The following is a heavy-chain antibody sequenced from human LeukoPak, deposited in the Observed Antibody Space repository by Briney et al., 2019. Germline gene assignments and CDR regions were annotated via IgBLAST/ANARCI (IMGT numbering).Heavy chain of an antibody. CDR2: IYYSGST. CDR3: ATGTGHYYYYYYMDV. J-gene: IGHJ6*03. CDR1: GGSISSYY. Sequence: SETLSLTCTVSGGSISSYYWSWIRQPAGKGLEWIGYIYYSGSTNYNPSLKSRVTISVDTSKNQFSLKLSSVTAADTAIYYCATGTGHYYYYYYMDVWGKGTTLTVSS. V-gene: IGHV4-59*08. D-gene: IGHD1-1*01.